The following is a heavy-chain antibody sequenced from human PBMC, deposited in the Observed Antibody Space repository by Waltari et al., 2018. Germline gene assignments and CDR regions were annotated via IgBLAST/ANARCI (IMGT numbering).Heavy chain of an antibody. J-gene: IGHJ4*02. CDR1: GFTVSSTY. CDR3: TTRVAISGVPGMPDY. CDR2: SYRHGTT. V-gene: IGHV3-53*01. Sequence: EVQLVESGGGLIQAGGSLRLSCAASGFTVSSTYMAWVHQAPGKGLESVAISYRHGTTSYADSVKGRFTISRDNSKNTLFLQMSSVRVDDTAMYYCTTRVAISGVPGMPDYWGQGTLVTVSS. D-gene: IGHD2-15*01.